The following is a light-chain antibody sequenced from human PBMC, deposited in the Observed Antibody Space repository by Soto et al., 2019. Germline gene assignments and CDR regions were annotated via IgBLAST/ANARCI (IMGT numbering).Light chain of an antibody. CDR1: SSDVGSYNL. CDR2: EVS. Sequence: QSVLTQPASVSGSPGQSITISCTGTSSDVGSYNLVSWYQQHPGKAPKLMIYEVSKRPSGVSNRLSGSKSGNTASLTISGLQVEDEADYYCCSYAGSSTLVFGTGTKVTVL. CDR3: CSYAGSSTLV. V-gene: IGLV2-23*02. J-gene: IGLJ1*01.